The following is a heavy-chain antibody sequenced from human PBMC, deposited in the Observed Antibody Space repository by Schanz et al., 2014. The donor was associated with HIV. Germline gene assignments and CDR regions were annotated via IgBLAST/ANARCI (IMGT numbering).Heavy chain of an antibody. D-gene: IGHD6-19*01. CDR2: IIPIFPAA. CDR3: ARDLSSVGSGWYGKWFDP. V-gene: IGHV1-69*06. CDR1: GDTFSSYA. J-gene: IGHJ5*02. Sequence: VQLVQSGAEVTKPGSSVKVSCKASGDTFSSYAISWVRQAPGQGLEWMGGIIPIFPAANYAQKFQGRVTITADKSTSIAYMELSSLRSEDTAVYYCARDLSSVGSGWYGKWFDPWGQGTLVTVSS.